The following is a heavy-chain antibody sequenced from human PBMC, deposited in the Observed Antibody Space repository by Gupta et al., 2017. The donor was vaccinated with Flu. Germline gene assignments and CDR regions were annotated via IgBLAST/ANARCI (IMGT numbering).Heavy chain of an antibody. J-gene: IGHJ4*02. V-gene: IGHV3-30*18. CDR1: GLTFSSYG. CDR2: ISYDGSNK. D-gene: IGHD3-22*01. CDR3: AKASITMIVVVSDLDY. Sequence: QVQLVESGGGVVQPGRSLRLSCAASGLTFSSYGMHWVRQAPGKGLEWVAVISYDGSNKYYADSVKGRFTISRDNSKNTLYLQMNSLRAEDTAVYYCAKASITMIVVVSDLDYWGQGTLVTVSS.